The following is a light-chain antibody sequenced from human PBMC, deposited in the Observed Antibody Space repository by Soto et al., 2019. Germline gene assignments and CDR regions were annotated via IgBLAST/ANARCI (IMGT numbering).Light chain of an antibody. CDR3: CSYAGSSTSYV. J-gene: IGLJ1*01. CDR2: EGS. V-gene: IGLV2-23*01. Sequence: QSALTQPASVSGSPGQSITISCTGTSSDVGSYNLVSWYQQHPGKAPNRMLYEGSKRPSGVSNRFSGSKSGNTASLTISGLQAEDDADYYCCSYAGSSTSYVFGTGTKVTVL. CDR1: SSDVGSYNL.